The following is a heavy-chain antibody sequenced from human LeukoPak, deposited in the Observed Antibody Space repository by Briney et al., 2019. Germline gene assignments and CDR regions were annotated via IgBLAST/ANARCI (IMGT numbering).Heavy chain of an antibody. J-gene: IGHJ4*02. CDR2: ISSRSNYI. D-gene: IGHD5/OR15-5a*01. CDR1: GFNFSTYT. V-gene: IGHV3-21*01. CDR3: ARESTSERPGH. Sequence: GGSLRLSCEVSGFNFSTYTMNWVRQSPRKGLEWVASISSRSNYIYYAESLKGRLTISRDNAKNSLYLQMNSLRAEDTAVYYCARESTSERPGHWGQGTLVTVSS.